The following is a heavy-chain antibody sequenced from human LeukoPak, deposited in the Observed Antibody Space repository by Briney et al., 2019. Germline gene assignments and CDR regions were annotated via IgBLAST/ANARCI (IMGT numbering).Heavy chain of an antibody. D-gene: IGHD3-16*01. V-gene: IGHV3-64D*09. J-gene: IGHJ4*02. CDR3: VKDSWGFHY. CDR2: ISSNGGTT. CDR1: GFTFSTYT. Sequence: PGGSLRLSCSASGFTFSTYTMHWVRQAPGKGLEYVSAISSNGGTTYYADSVEGRFTISRDNSKNTVDLQMSSLRDEDTAVYYCVKDSWGFHYWGQGTLVIVSS.